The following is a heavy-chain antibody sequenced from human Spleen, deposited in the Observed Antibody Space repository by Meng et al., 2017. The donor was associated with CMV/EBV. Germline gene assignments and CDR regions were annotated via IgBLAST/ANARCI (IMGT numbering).Heavy chain of an antibody. J-gene: IGHJ6*02. CDR2: ISTTSDYI. V-gene: IGHV3-21*01. CDR1: GFIFSSYS. CDR3: AREFGASTSSGYYYYGMDV. Sequence: GGSLRLSCAASGFIFSSYSINWVRQAPGKGLEWVSSISTTSDYIYYADSVKGRFTISRDNAKNSLYLQMNSLRPEDTAVYYCAREFGASTSSGYYYYGMDVWDQGTTVTVSS. D-gene: IGHD6-6*01.